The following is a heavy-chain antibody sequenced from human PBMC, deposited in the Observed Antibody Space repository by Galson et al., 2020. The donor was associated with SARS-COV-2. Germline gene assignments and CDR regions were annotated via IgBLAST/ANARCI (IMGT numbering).Heavy chain of an antibody. CDR1: GFPLSSYA. CDR3: AREAAGTTWYFDL. Sequence: GGSLRLSCAASGFPLSSYAMNWVRQAPGKGLEWVASISLSNRYIYYADSVQGRFTISRDSAKVSVYLQMNSLRAEDTAVYYCAREAAGTTWYFDLWGRGTPVTVSS. D-gene: IGHD6-13*01. V-gene: IGHV3-21*01. CDR2: ISLSNRYI. J-gene: IGHJ2*01.